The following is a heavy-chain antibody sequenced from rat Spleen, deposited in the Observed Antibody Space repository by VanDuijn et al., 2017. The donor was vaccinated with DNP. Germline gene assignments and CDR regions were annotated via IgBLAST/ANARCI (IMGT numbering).Heavy chain of an antibody. CDR3: VTRGKYGGYDY. Sequence: EVQLVESGGGFVQPGRSLKLSCAASGFTFSNYGMAWVRQSPKMGLEWVATIIYDGSHTFYRDTVQGRLTISRDNAKTTLYLQMDSLRSEDTATYYCVTRGKYGGYDYWGQGVIVTVSS. D-gene: IGHD1-11*01. J-gene: IGHJ2*01. CDR2: IIYDGSHT. V-gene: IGHV5-29*01. CDR1: GFTFSNYG.